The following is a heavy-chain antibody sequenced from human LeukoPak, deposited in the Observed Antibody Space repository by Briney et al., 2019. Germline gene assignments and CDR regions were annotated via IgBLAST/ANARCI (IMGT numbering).Heavy chain of an antibody. CDR3: ATRGLVVVAGGGDY. J-gene: IGHJ4*02. CDR1: GVTFSSYA. CDR2: IIPIFGTA. D-gene: IGHD2-15*01. Sequence: GSSVKVSCKASGVTFSSYATSWVRQAPGQGLEWMGRIIPIFGTANYAQKFQGRVTITTDESTSTAYMELSSLRSEDTAVYYCATRGLVVVAGGGDYWGQGTLVTVSS. V-gene: IGHV1-69*05.